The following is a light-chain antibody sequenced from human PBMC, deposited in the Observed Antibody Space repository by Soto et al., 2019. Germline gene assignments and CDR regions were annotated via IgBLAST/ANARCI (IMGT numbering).Light chain of an antibody. Sequence: EIVLTRSPGTLSLSPGERVTISCRASLTVVSNYLAWYQQKPGQTPRLLIYGASRRATGIPDRFSGSGSGTDFTLTISRLEPEDFAVYYCQQYGASTLTFGGGTKVEIK. V-gene: IGKV3-20*01. CDR2: GAS. CDR1: LTVVSNY. CDR3: QQYGASTLT. J-gene: IGKJ4*01.